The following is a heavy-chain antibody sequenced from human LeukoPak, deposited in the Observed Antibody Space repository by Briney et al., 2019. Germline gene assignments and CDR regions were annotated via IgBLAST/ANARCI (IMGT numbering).Heavy chain of an antibody. Sequence: GGSLRLSCAASGFTFSSYGMHWVRQAPGKGLEWVAFIRYDGSNKHYADSVKGRFTISRDNSKNTLYLQMNSLRAEDTAVYYCAKSPERSYEVVVDYWGQGTLVTVSS. CDR2: IRYDGSNK. CDR3: AKSPERSYEVVVDY. V-gene: IGHV3-30*02. CDR1: GFTFSSYG. J-gene: IGHJ4*02. D-gene: IGHD1-26*01.